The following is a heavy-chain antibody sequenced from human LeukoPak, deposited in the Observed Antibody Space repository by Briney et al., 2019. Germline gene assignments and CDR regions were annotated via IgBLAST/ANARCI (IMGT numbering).Heavy chain of an antibody. CDR1: GFTFSSNS. J-gene: IGHJ4*02. D-gene: IGHD6-13*01. CDR3: AKDRGAAAGRAVFDY. CDR2: ISSTGGTI. V-gene: IGHV3-48*04. Sequence: GGSLRLSCAASGFTFSSNSMNWVRQAPGKGLEWVSYISSTGGTIYYADSMKGRFTISRDNAKNSLYLQMNSLRAEDTALYYCAKDRGAAAGRAVFDYWGQGTLVTVSS.